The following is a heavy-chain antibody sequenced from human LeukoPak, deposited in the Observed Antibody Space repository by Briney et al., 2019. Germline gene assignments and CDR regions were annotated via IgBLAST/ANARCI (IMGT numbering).Heavy chain of an antibody. Sequence: SETLSLTCTVSDASISGYYWSWIRQPAGKGLEWIGRIYTTGSTSYNPSLKNRVTMSVDKSKKHFSLRLSSVTAADTAMYYCARDGAYYEFDYWGQGTLVTVSS. J-gene: IGHJ4*02. CDR3: ARDGAYYEFDY. V-gene: IGHV4-4*07. D-gene: IGHD3-22*01. CDR1: DASISGYY. CDR2: IYTTGST.